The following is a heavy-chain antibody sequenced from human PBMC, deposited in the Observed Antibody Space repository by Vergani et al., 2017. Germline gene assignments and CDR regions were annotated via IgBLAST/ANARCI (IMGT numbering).Heavy chain of an antibody. D-gene: IGHD6-13*01. Sequence: QVQLVESGGGVVQPGRSLRLSCAASGFTFSSYGMHWVRQAPGKGLEWVAVIWYDGSNKYYADSVKGRFTISRDNSKNTLYLQMNSLRAEDTAVYYCARALAAAANYYYYGMDVWGQGTTVTVSS. CDR2: IWYDGSNK. V-gene: IGHV3-33*01. CDR1: GFTFSSYG. CDR3: ARALAAAANYYYYGMDV. J-gene: IGHJ6*02.